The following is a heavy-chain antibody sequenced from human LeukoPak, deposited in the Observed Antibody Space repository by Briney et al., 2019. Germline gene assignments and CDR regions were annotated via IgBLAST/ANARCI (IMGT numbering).Heavy chain of an antibody. Sequence: GGSLRLSCAASGFTVSINYMSWVRQAPGKGLEWVSVIYSGGSTYYADSVKGRFTISRDNSKNTLYLQMNSLRAEDTAVYYCARDLSYGGNSGFDYWGQGTLVTVSS. CDR3: ARDLSYGGNSGFDY. CDR1: GFTVSINY. V-gene: IGHV3-53*01. CDR2: IYSGGST. D-gene: IGHD4-23*01. J-gene: IGHJ4*02.